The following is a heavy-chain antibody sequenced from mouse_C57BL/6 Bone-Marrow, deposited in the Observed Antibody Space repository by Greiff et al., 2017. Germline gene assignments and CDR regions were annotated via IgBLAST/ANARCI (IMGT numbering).Heavy chain of an antibody. CDR1: GYTFTSYD. Sequence: QVQLQQSGPELVKPGASVKLSCKASGYTFTSYDINWVKQRPGQGLEWIGWIYPRDGSTKYNEKFKGKATLTVDTSSSTAYMELHSLTSEDSAVYFCARSGDGYYERDAMDYWGQGTSVNDSS. J-gene: IGHJ4*01. CDR2: IYPRDGST. V-gene: IGHV1-85*01. CDR3: ARSGDGYYERDAMDY. D-gene: IGHD2-3*01.